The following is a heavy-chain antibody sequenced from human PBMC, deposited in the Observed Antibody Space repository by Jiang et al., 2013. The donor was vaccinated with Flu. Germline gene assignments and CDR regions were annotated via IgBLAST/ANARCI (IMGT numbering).Heavy chain of an antibody. V-gene: IGHV1-3*01. CDR1: GYTFTSYA. J-gene: IGHJ4*02. CDR2: INAGNGNT. D-gene: IGHD3-9*01. CDR3: ARGYFDWLSQYYFDY. Sequence: QSGAEVKKPGASVKVSCKASGYTFTSYAMHWVRQAPGQRLEWMGWINAGNGNTKYSQKFQGRVTITRDTSASTAYMELSSLRSEDTAVYYCARGYFDWLSQYYFDYWGQGTLVTVSS.